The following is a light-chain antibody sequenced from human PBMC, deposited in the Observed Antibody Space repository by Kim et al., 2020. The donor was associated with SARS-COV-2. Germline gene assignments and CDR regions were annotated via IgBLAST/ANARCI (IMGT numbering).Light chain of an antibody. V-gene: IGKV3-15*01. J-gene: IGKJ1*01. Sequence: SVPPRERATLSCRARLRVARNLAWYQKNPGQSPRLLIYAASTRASGTPARFSGSGSGTAFTLTISSLQSEDFEVYYGQQYNNWPTFGQGTKVDIK. CDR1: LRVARN. CDR3: QQYNNWPT. CDR2: AAS.